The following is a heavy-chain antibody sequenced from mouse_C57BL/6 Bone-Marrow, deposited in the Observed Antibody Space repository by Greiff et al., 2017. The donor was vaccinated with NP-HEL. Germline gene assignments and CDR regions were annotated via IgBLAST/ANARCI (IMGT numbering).Heavy chain of an antibody. Sequence: EVKLVESGGGLVQPGGSLSLSCAASGFTFTDYYMSWVRQPPGKALEWLGFIRNKANGYTTEYSASVKGRLTISRDNSQSILYLQMNAPGAEDSATYNCAGFLYSNYGWADYWGQGTLVTVSA. J-gene: IGHJ3*01. CDR1: GFTFTDYY. D-gene: IGHD2-5*01. CDR2: IRNKANGYTT. V-gene: IGHV7-3*01. CDR3: AGFLYSNYGWADY.